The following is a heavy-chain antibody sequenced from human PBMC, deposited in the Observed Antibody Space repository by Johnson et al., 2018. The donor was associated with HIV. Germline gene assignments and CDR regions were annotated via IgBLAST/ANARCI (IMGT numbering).Heavy chain of an antibody. CDR3: AREEAYCGVDCYSAFDI. J-gene: IGHJ3*02. CDR1: GFTFRSYA. CDR2: ISYDGSNK. D-gene: IGHD2-21*02. V-gene: IGHV3-30-3*01. Sequence: QVQLVESGGGVVQPGRSLRLSCAASGFTFRSYAMQWVRQAPGKGLEWVAVISYDGSNKYYADSVKGRFTISRDNSKNTLYVQMNSLRAEDTAVYYCAREEAYCGVDCYSAFDIWGQGTMVTVSS.